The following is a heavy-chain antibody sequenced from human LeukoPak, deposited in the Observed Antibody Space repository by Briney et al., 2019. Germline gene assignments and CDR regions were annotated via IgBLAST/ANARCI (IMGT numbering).Heavy chain of an antibody. V-gene: IGHV3-30*04. CDR2: ISYDGSNK. CDR3: ARDKGTSCLSSFDY. CDR1: GFTFSSYA. J-gene: IGHJ4*02. D-gene: IGHD6-6*01. Sequence: PGRSLRLSCAASGFTFSSYAMHWVRQAPGKGLEWVAVISYDGSNKYYADSVKGRFTISRDNSKNTLYLQMNSLRAADTAVYYCARDKGTSCLSSFDYWGQGTLVTVSS.